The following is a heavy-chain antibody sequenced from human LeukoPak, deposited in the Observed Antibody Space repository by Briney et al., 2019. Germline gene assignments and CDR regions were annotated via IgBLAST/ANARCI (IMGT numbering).Heavy chain of an antibody. Sequence: GGSQRLSCAASGFTFSSYSMNWVRQAPGKGLEWVSSISSSSSYIYYADSVKGRFTISRDNAKNSLYLQMNSLRAEDTAVYYCARFDDVARYDAFDIWGQGTMVTVSS. CDR1: GFTFSSYS. J-gene: IGHJ3*02. D-gene: IGHD2-21*01. CDR2: ISSSSSYI. CDR3: ARFDDVARYDAFDI. V-gene: IGHV3-21*01.